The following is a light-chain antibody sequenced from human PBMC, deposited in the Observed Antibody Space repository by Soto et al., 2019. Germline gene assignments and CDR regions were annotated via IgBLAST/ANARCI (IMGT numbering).Light chain of an antibody. CDR1: QDISNY. J-gene: IGKJ4*02. V-gene: IGKV1-27*01. Sequence: DIQMTQSPSSLSASVGDRVTITCRTSQDISNYVAWYQQKPGKVPKLLIYAASTLQSGVPSRFSGGGSGTDFSLTISSLQPEDVATYYCQKYNSAPHTFGGGTKGEIQ. CDR3: QKYNSAPHT. CDR2: AAS.